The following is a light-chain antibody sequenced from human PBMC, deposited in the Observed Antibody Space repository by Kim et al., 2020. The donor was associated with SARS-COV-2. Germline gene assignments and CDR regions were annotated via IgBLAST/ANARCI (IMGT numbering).Light chain of an antibody. J-gene: IGKJ2*03. CDR2: AAS. CDR3: QQSYNVPRYS. Sequence: DIEMTQSLSSLSASVGDRVTITCRASQNIGFYLNWYQQKSGKAPKLLIYAASSLKSDVPSRFSGSGSGTDFTLTIRSLQPEDYALYYCQQSYNVPRYSFGQGSKLEI. CDR1: QNIGFY. V-gene: IGKV1-39*01.